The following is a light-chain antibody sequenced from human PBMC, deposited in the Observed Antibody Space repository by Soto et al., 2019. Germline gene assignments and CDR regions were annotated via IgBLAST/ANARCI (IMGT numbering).Light chain of an antibody. J-gene: IGKJ5*01. CDR3: MQALQTPIT. CDR1: QSLLFSNGYNY. Sequence: DIVMTQSPLSLPVTPGEAASISCRSSQSLLFSNGYNYLDWYLQKPGQSPQLLIYLGSTRASGVPDRFSGSGSGTDFTLKISRVEAEDVGVYYCMQALQTPITVGQGTRLESK. CDR2: LGS. V-gene: IGKV2-28*01.